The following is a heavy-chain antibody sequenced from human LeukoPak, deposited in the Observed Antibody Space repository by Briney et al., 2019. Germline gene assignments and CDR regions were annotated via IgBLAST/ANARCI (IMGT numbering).Heavy chain of an antibody. D-gene: IGHD2-2*01. CDR3: ARDHIVVVPAPPPRYYYYYMDV. CDR1: GGTFSSYA. Sequence: GASVRVSCKASGGTFSSYAISWVRQAPGQGLEWMGRIIPIFGTANYAQKFQGRVTITTDESTSTAYMELSSLRSEDTAVYYCARDHIVVVPAPPPRYYYYYMDVWGKGTTVTVSS. CDR2: IIPIFGTA. V-gene: IGHV1-69*05. J-gene: IGHJ6*03.